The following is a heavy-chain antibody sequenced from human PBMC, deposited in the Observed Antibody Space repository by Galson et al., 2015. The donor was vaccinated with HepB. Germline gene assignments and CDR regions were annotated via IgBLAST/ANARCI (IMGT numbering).Heavy chain of an antibody. J-gene: IGHJ5*02. CDR1: GYNFSRSW. D-gene: IGHD3-16*01. Sequence: QSGAEVKKPGESLKISCKGSGYNFSRSWIGWVRQMSGKGLEWMGIIFPGDSDTRYSPSFQGQVTISADKSISTAYLQWSALKASDTDMYYCARWGGSDWFDPWGQGTLVTVSS. V-gene: IGHV5-51*01. CDR2: IFPGDSDT. CDR3: ARWGGSDWFDP.